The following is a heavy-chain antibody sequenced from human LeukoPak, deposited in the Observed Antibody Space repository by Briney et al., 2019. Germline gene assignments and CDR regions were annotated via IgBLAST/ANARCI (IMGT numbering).Heavy chain of an antibody. J-gene: IGHJ4*02. CDR3: ARAHTYYYDSSGYPTSLFDY. CDR2: IYSGGST. V-gene: IGHV3-53*01. D-gene: IGHD3-22*01. CDR1: GYRFTSDW. Sequence: GESLKISCKGSGYRFTSDWIGWVRQAPGKGLEWVSVIYSGGSTYYADSVKGRFTISRDNSKNTLYLQMNSLRAEDTAVYYCARAHTYYYDSSGYPTSLFDYWGQGTLVTVSS.